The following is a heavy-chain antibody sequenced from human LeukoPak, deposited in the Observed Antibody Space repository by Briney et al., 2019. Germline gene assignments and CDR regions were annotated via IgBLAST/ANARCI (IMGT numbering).Heavy chain of an antibody. CDR1: GDSMSGHF. CDR2: VYYSGST. D-gene: IGHD2-2*01. Sequence: SETLSLTCTVSGDSMSGHFWSWIRQPPGKGLEWIGYVYYSGSTYYNPSLKSRVTISVDTSKNQFSLKLSSVTAADTAVYYCASPSYCTSTSCLRWYYWGQGTLVTVSS. CDR3: ASPSYCTSTSCLRWYY. J-gene: IGHJ4*02. V-gene: IGHV4-59*08.